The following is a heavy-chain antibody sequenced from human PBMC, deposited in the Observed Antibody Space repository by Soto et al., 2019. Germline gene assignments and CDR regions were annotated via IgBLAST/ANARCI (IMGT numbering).Heavy chain of an antibody. CDR2: IYPGDSDT. J-gene: IGHJ6*02. CDR1: GYSFTSYW. CDR3: ARFGYCSSTSCHRYYYYYGMDV. Sequence: GESLKISCKGSGYSFTSYWIGWVRQMPGKGLEWMGIIYPGDSDTRYSPSFQGQVTISADKSISTAYLQWSSLKASDTAMYYCARFGYCSSTSCHRYYYYYGMDVWGQGTTVTVYS. V-gene: IGHV5-51*01. D-gene: IGHD2-2*03.